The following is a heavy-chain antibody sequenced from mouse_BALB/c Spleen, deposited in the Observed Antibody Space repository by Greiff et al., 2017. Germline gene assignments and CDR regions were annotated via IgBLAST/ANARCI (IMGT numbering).Heavy chain of an antibody. CDR3: ARNPAYYYGSRGDAMAY. V-gene: IGHV1S81*02. J-gene: IGHJ4*01. Sequence: VQLQQSGAELVKPGASVKLSCKASGYTFTSYYLYWVKQRPGQGLEWIGEINPSNGGTNFNQKFKDKATLTADKSSSTAYMQLSSLTSEDSAVYYCARNPAYYYGSRGDAMAYWGQGTSVTVSS. CDR2: INPSNGGT. D-gene: IGHD1-1*01. CDR1: GYTFTSYY.